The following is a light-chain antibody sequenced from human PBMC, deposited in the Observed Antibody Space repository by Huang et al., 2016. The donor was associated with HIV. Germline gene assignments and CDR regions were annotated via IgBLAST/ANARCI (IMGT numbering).Light chain of an antibody. CDR1: QSVSSN. J-gene: IGKJ4*01. CDR2: GAS. V-gene: IGKV3-15*01. Sequence: EIVMTQSPATLSVSPGERATLSCRASQSVSSNLAWYQQKPGQAPRLLIYGASTRATSSPARCSGSGSGTGFTLTISSLQSEDFAVYYCQQYNNWPLTFGGGTKVEIK. CDR3: QQYNNWPLT.